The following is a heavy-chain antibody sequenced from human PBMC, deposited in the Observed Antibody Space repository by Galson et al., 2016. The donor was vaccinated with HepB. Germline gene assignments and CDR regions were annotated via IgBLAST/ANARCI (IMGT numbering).Heavy chain of an antibody. CDR1: GFTFTSYG. J-gene: IGHJ6*02. CDR2: IWYDGSNT. V-gene: IGHV3-33*01. D-gene: IGHD3-3*01. CDR3: ARGLVEWSFPYYSAMDV. Sequence: SLRLSCATSGFTFTSYGMHWVRQAPGKGLEWVAVIWYDGSNTFYGDSVKGRFIISSDIPKRTVFLQMNSLRADDTAVYYCARGLVEWSFPYYSAMDVWGQGTTVTVSS.